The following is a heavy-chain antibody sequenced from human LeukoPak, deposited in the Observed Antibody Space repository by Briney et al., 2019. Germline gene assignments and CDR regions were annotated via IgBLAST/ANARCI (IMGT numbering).Heavy chain of an antibody. J-gene: IGHJ4*02. CDR1: GGSISSYY. Sequence: SETLSLTCTVSGGSISSYYWSWIRQPAGKGLEWIGRIYTSGSTNYNPSLKSRVTISVDTSKNQFSLKLSSVTAADTAVYYCARLSDSSSWYYFDYWGQGTLVTVSS. CDR2: IYTSGST. CDR3: ARLSDSSSWYYFDY. D-gene: IGHD6-13*01. V-gene: IGHV4-4*07.